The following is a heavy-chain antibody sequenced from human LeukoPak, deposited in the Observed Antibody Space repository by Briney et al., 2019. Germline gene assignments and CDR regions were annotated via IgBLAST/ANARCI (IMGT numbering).Heavy chain of an antibody. CDR1: GFSPSTSGMC. CDR2: IDWDDDK. D-gene: IGHD3-22*01. V-gene: IGHV2-70*11. J-gene: IGHJ4*02. Sequence: SGPTLVNPTQTLTLTCTFSGFSPSTSGMCVSWIRQPPGKALEWLARIDWDDDKYYSTSLKTRLTISKDTSKNQVVLTMTNMDPVDTATYYCARYTYYYDSSGYYQHFDYWGQGTLVTVSS. CDR3: ARYTYYYDSSGYYQHFDY.